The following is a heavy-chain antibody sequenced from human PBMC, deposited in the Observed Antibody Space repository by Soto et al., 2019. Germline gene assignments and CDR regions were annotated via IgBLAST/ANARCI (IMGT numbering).Heavy chain of an antibody. CDR1: GYSVTSYW. D-gene: IGHD3-9*01. CDR3: ARHGVGDILTGQPDY. J-gene: IGHJ4*02. V-gene: IGHV5-51*01. Sequence: VTRSGERSGYSVTSYWCSSLRQMTGKGLEWMGRIDPGDSDTRYSPSFQGQVTSSADKSISTAYLQWSSLKASDTAMYYCARHGVGDILTGQPDYWGQGTLVTVSS. CDR2: IDPGDSDT.